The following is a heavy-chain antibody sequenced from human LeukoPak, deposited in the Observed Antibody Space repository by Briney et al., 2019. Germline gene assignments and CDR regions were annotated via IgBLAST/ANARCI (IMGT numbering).Heavy chain of an antibody. CDR1: GFTFSGSA. V-gene: IGHV3-73*01. CDR2: IRSKANSYAT. J-gene: IGHJ4*02. Sequence: GGSLRLSCAASGFTFSGSAMHWVRQASGKGPEWVGRIRSKANSYATAYAASVKGRFTISRDDSKNTAYLQMNSLKTEDTAVYYSTRRKGAGSYYFDFWGQGTLVTVSS. D-gene: IGHD6-25*01. CDR3: TRRKGAGSYYFDF.